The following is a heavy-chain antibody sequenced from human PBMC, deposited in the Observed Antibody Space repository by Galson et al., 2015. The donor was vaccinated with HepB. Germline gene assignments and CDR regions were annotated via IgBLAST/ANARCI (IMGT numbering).Heavy chain of an antibody. J-gene: IGHJ4*02. Sequence: SLRLSCAASGFTFSSYAMHWVRQAPGKGLEWVAVISYDGSNKYYADSVKGRFTISRDNSKNTLYLQMNSLRAEDTAVYYCARGSKYYYDSSGYEAGGFYYWGQGTLVTVSS. CDR1: GFTFSSYA. V-gene: IGHV3-30*04. CDR3: ARGSKYYYDSSGYEAGGFYY. D-gene: IGHD3-22*01. CDR2: ISYDGSNK.